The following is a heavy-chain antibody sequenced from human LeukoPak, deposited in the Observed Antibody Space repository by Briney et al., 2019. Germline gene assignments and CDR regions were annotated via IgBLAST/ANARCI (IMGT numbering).Heavy chain of an antibody. CDR3: ARDWSHRCFDY. CDR2: ISGSGAST. V-gene: IGHV3-23*01. D-gene: IGHD3-3*01. J-gene: IGHJ4*02. Sequence: GGSLRLSCEASGFTFSGSAMHWVRQAPGKGLDWVSTISGSGASTYYADSVKGRFTISRDNSKNTLYLQMNSLRAEDTAVYYCARDWSHRCFDYWGQGTLVTVSS. CDR1: GFTFSGSA.